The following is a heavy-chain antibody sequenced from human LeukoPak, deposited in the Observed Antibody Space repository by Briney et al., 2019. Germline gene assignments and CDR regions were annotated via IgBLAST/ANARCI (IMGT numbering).Heavy chain of an antibody. D-gene: IGHD6-13*01. CDR3: ARGTSLAAAGANYYYYYYMDV. V-gene: IGHV4-34*01. CDR1: GGSFSGYY. CDR2: IDHSGST. J-gene: IGHJ6*03. Sequence: KSSETLSLTCAVYGGSFSGYYWSWIRQPPGKGLELIGEIDHSGSTNYNPSLKSRVTISVDTSKNQFSLKLSSVTAADTAVYYCARGTSLAAAGANYYYYYYMDVWGKGTTVTVSS.